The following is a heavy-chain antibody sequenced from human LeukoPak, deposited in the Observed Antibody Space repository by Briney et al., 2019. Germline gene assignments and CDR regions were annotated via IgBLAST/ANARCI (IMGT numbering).Heavy chain of an antibody. CDR2: IYYSGST. CDR1: GDSISTSSYY. D-gene: IGHD3-10*01. CDR3: ARVLYGSGSYYPQGD. Sequence: SETLSLTCSVSGDSISTSSYYWGWIRQPPGKGLEWIGTIYYSGSTYYNPSLTSRVTISVDTSKNQFSLKLSSVTAADTAVYYCARVLYGSGSYYPQGDWGQGTLVTVSS. J-gene: IGHJ4*02. V-gene: IGHV4-39*01.